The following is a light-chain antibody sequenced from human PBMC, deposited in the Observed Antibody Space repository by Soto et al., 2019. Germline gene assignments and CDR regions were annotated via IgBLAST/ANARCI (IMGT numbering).Light chain of an antibody. V-gene: IGKV1-5*03. Sequence: DIQMTQSPSTLSASVGDRVTITCRASQIVNRWLAWYQQKPGKAPNLLIYRESSLQSGVPARFSGSESGTEFSLTIGSLQTEDFATYYCQQYNDYLWTFGQGTKVEIK. CDR2: RES. CDR3: QQYNDYLWT. CDR1: QIVNRW. J-gene: IGKJ1*01.